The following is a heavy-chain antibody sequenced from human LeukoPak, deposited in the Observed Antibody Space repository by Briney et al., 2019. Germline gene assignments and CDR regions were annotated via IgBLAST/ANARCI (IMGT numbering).Heavy chain of an antibody. CDR1: GFTFSSYA. Sequence: TGGSLRLSCAASGFTFSSYAMSWVRQAPGKGLGWVSAISGSGGSTYYADSVKGRFTISRGNSKNTLYLQMNSLRAEDTAVYYCAKDGEYYYDSSGYYNGNYFDYWGQGTLVTVSS. CDR3: AKDGEYYYDSSGYYNGNYFDY. V-gene: IGHV3-23*01. D-gene: IGHD3-22*01. J-gene: IGHJ4*02. CDR2: ISGSGGST.